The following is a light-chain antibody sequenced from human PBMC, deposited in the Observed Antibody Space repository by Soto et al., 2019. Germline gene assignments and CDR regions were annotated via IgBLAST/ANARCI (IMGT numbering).Light chain of an antibody. CDR2: AAS. CDR1: QGITTW. CDR3: QQTDNFHLT. V-gene: IGKV1-12*01. J-gene: IGKJ4*01. Sequence: DIQMTQSPSTVSASVGDRVTITCRASQGITTWLAWYQQKPGKATRLLIYAASTLQSGIPSRFSGSGSGTDFTLTISSLQPEDFAIYYCQQTDNFHLTCGGGTKVEIK.